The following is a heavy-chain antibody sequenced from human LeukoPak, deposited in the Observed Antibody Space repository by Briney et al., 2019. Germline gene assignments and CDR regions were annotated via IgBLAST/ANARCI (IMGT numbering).Heavy chain of an antibody. J-gene: IGHJ4*02. V-gene: IGHV3-9*01. Sequence: PGGSLRLSCAASGFTFDDYAMHWVRQAPGKGLEWVSGISWNSGSIGYADSVKGRFTISRDNAKNSLYLQMNSLRAEDTAVYYCAKDRSYGFDYWGQGTLVTVSS. CDR3: AKDRSYGFDY. D-gene: IGHD5-18*01. CDR1: GFTFDDYA. CDR2: ISWNSGSI.